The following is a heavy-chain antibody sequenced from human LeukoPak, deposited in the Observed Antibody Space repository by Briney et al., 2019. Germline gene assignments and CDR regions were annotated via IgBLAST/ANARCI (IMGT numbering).Heavy chain of an antibody. V-gene: IGHV3-15*01. J-gene: IGHJ5*02. CDR2: VRSETDGGTT. Sequence: GGSLRLSCAASGFTFSNAWMSWVRQAPGKALEWVSRVRSETDGGTTDYAAPVQGRFTISRDDSKNTLYLQMNSLETDDTAVYYCTTLSYAAAPTWGQGTLVTVSS. CDR1: GFTFSNAW. CDR3: TTLSYAAAPT. D-gene: IGHD2-2*01.